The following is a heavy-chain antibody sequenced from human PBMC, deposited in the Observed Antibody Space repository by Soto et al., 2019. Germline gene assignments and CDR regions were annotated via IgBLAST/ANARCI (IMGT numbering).Heavy chain of an antibody. D-gene: IGHD3-16*01. CDR2: IYRSGRT. Sequence: QVQLQESGPGLVRPSETLSLTCTVSGASLTSGSSYWSWVRQPPGKGLEWIAYIYRSGRTNYNPSLKIRATISVDTSKNQLSLRLTSVTPADTAMYYCARWKYSYADLPGDWFDSWGQGTLVTVSS. CDR1: GASLTSGSSY. J-gene: IGHJ5*01. V-gene: IGHV4-61*01. CDR3: ARWKYSYADLPGDWFDS.